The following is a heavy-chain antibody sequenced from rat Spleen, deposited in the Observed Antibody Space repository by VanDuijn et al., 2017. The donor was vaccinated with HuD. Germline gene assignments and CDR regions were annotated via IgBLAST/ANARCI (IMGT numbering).Heavy chain of an antibody. CDR1: XLSXTXNS. J-gene: IGHJ2*01. CDR2: XXSNGGT. V-gene: IGHV2-47*01. Sequence: QVQXXESGPGXXQPSXXLSLTXTVXXLSXTXNSVXXIRXXPGKGLXXMGVXXSNGGTDYNSASKSRLSISRDTSKSQVFLKMNSLQTEDTAMYFCARRGDYGYTFDYWGQGVMVTVSS. D-gene: IGHD1-9*01. CDR3: ARRGDYGYTFDY.